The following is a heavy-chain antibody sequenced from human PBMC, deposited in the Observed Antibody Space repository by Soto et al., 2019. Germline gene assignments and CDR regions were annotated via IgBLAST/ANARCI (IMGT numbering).Heavy chain of an antibody. V-gene: IGHV4-39*01. CDR3: ARHRYYYDSSGYYFNWFDP. D-gene: IGHD3-22*01. CDR1: GGSISSSSYY. J-gene: IGHJ5*02. Sequence: SSETLSLTCTVSGGSISSSSYYWGWIRQPPGKGLEWIGSIYYSGSTYYNPSLKSRVTISVDTSKNQFSLKLSSVTAADTAVYYCARHRYYYDSSGYYFNWFDPWGQGTLVTVSS. CDR2: IYYSGST.